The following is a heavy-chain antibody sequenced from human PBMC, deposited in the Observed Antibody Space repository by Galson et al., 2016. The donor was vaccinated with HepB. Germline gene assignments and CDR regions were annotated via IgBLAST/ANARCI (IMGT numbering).Heavy chain of an antibody. CDR2: ITSIGSYT. Sequence: SLRLSCAASGFTFSDYYMSWIRQAPGKGLEWLSYITSIGSYTNYADSVKGRFTISRDNAKNSLYLQMNSLRAGDTAVYYCASDRRYSSWSFWGQGTLVTVSS. D-gene: IGHD6-13*01. CDR1: GFTFSDYY. CDR3: ASDRRYSSWSF. J-gene: IGHJ4*02. V-gene: IGHV3-11*05.